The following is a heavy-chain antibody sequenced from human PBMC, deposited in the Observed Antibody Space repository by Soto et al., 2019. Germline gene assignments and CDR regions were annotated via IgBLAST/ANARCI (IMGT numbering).Heavy chain of an antibody. CDR2: IYHSGST. V-gene: IGHV4-4*02. J-gene: IGHJ4*02. CDR3: ARVPYYDHVWGSSGYY. CDR1: GGSISNDNW. D-gene: IGHD3-16*01. Sequence: SETLSLTCAVSGGSISNDNWWTWVRQPPGKGLEWMGEIYHSGSTNYNPSLMSRVTISVDKSKNQFSLKVSSVTAADTAVYYCARVPYYDHVWGSSGYYCAKGTLVTFSS.